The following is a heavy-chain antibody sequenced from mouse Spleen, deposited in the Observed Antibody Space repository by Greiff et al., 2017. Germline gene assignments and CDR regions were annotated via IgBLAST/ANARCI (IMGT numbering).Heavy chain of an antibody. D-gene: IGHD1-1*02. CDR3: ARNCGHEEYFDY. J-gene: IGHJ2*01. CDR2: ILPGSGST. CDR1: GYTFSSYW. V-gene: IGHV1-9*01. Sequence: QVQLQQSGAELMKPGASVKISCKATGYTFSSYWIEWVKQRPGHGLEWLGEILPGSGSTNYNAKFKGKATFTADTSSNTAYMQLSSLTSEDSAVYYCARNCGHEEYFDYWGQGTTLTVSS.